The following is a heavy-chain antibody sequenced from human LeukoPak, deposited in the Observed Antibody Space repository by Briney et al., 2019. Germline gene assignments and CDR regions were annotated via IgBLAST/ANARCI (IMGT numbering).Heavy chain of an antibody. CDR2: INGDGSST. J-gene: IGHJ4*02. Sequence: GGSLRLSCAASGFRFSSSWMHWVRQGPGKGLVWVSRINGDGSSTTYADSVQGRFTISRDNAKNTLYLQMNSLRAEDTAVYYCARTDNLDYWGQGSLVTASS. V-gene: IGHV3-74*01. CDR3: ARTDNLDY. CDR1: GFRFSSSW. D-gene: IGHD5-24*01.